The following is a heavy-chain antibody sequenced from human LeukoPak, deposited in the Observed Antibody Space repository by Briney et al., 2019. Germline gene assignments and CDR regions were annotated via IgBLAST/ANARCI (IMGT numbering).Heavy chain of an antibody. CDR3: AGGVGSSCWNYFDY. CDR1: GYSISSGYY. J-gene: IGHJ4*02. D-gene: IGHD6-13*01. V-gene: IGHV4-38-2*02. Sequence: SETLSLTCTVSGYSISSGYYWGWIRQPPGKGLEWIGSIYHSGSTYYNPSLKSRVTISVDTSKNQFSLKLSSVTAADTAVYYCAGGVGSSCWNYFDYWGQGTLVTVSS. CDR2: IYHSGST.